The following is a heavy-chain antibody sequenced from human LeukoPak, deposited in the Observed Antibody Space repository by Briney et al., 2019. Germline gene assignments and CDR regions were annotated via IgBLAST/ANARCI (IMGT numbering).Heavy chain of an antibody. V-gene: IGHV3-49*04. CDR3: TRVPYGDYYDSSGYYYPFDY. CDR1: GFTFGDYA. D-gene: IGHD3-22*01. CDR2: IRSKAYGGTT. Sequence: PGGSLRLSCTASGFTFGDYAMSWVRQAPGKGLEWVGFIRSKAYGGTTEYAASVKGRFTISRDDSKSIAYLQMNSLKTEDTAVYYCTRVPYGDYYDSSGYYYPFDYWGQGTLVTVSS. J-gene: IGHJ4*02.